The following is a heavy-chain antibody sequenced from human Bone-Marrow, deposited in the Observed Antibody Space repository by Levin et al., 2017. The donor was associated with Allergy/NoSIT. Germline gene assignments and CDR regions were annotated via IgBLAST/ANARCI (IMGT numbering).Heavy chain of an antibody. J-gene: IGHJ6*02. CDR2: INPSGGST. D-gene: IGHD6-13*01. Sequence: PGASVKVSCKASGYTFTSYYMHWVRQAPGQGLEWMGIINPSGGSTSYAQKFQGRVTMTRDTSTSTVYMELSSLRSEDTAVYYCARCGRLGGIAAAGTLNYYGMDVWGQGTTVTVSS. V-gene: IGHV1-46*01. CDR1: GYTFTSYY. CDR3: ARCGRLGGIAAAGTLNYYGMDV.